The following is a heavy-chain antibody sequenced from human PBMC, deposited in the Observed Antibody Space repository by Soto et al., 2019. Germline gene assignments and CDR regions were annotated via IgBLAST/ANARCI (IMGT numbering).Heavy chain of an antibody. J-gene: IGHJ4*02. V-gene: IGHV1-69*06. CDR2: IIPLFGTA. CDR1: GDSFKNYA. D-gene: IGHD5-18*01. Sequence: QVQLVQSGAEVKKPGSSVKISCKTSGDSFKNYAIGWVRQVPGQGLEWTGSIIPLFGTANYARMFEGRVTITADKSTTTVYMELGSLRSEATAVYYCARLDSTMSTLDYGGQGTLVTVSS. CDR3: ARLDSTMSTLDY.